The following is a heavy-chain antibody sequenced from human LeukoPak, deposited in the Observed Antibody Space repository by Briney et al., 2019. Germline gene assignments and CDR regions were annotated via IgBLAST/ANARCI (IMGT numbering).Heavy chain of an antibody. J-gene: IGHJ4*02. Sequence: GGSLRLSCAASGFTFSSYSMNWVRQAPGKGPEWVSSISSSSSYIYYADSVKGRFTISRDNAKNSLYLQMNSLRAEDTAVYYCARDGVDSSGYYYFIFDYWGQGTLVTVSS. CDR3: ARDGVDSSGYYYFIFDY. V-gene: IGHV3-21*01. CDR2: ISSSSSYI. D-gene: IGHD3-22*01. CDR1: GFTFSSYS.